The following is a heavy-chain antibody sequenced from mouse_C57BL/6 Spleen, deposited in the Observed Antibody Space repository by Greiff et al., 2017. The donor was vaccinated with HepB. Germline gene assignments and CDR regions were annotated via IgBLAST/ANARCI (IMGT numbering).Heavy chain of an antibody. CDR2: IWSDGST. CDR3: ARHESYDYYAMDY. V-gene: IGHV2-6-1*01. Sequence: VQLQQSGPGLVAPSQSLSITCTVSGFSLTSYGVHWVRQPPGKGLEWLVVIWSDGSTTYNSALKSRLSISKDNSKSQVFLKMNSLQTDDTAMYYCARHESYDYYAMDYWGQGTSVTVSS. CDR1: GFSLTSYG. J-gene: IGHJ4*01. D-gene: IGHD6-5*01.